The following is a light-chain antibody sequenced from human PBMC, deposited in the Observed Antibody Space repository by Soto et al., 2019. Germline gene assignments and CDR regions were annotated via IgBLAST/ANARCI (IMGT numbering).Light chain of an antibody. Sequence: EIVMTQSPATLSVSPGERATLSCRASQSVSGNLAWYQQKPGQAPRLLIYAASTRATGIPARFSGSGSGTEFTLTISSLQSEDFAVYCCQQYNIWPPITFGPGTKVDIK. CDR3: QQYNIWPPIT. V-gene: IGKV3-15*01. CDR2: AAS. J-gene: IGKJ3*01. CDR1: QSVSGN.